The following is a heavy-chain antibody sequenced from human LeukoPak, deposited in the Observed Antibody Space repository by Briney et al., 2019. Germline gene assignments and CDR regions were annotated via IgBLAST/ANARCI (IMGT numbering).Heavy chain of an antibody. J-gene: IGHJ4*02. D-gene: IGHD6-6*01. Sequence: PGGSLRLSCAAPGFTFDDYGMSWVRQAPGKGLEWVSGINWNGGSTGYADSVKGRFTISRDNAKNSLYLQMNSLRAEDTALYYCARDRIAARPAHYWGQGTLVTVSS. CDR1: GFTFDDYG. CDR3: ARDRIAARPAHY. CDR2: INWNGGST. V-gene: IGHV3-20*04.